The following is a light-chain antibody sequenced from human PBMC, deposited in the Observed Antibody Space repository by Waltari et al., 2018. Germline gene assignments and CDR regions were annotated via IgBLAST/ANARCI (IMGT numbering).Light chain of an antibody. CDR2: DAS. Sequence: EIVLTQSPATLSLSPGERATLSCRASQSVSSYLAWYQQKPGQAPRLLIYDASNRATGIPARFSGSGSGTDFTLTISSLEPEDFAVYYCQQRSGIFTFGPGTKVDIK. CDR1: QSVSSY. CDR3: QQRSGIFT. J-gene: IGKJ3*01. V-gene: IGKV3-11*01.